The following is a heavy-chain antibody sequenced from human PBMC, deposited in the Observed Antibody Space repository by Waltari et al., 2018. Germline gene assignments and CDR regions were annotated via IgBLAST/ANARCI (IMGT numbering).Heavy chain of an antibody. V-gene: IGHV1-69*01. CDR1: GGTFSSYA. CDR2: IIPIFGTA. CDR3: ARDSAYYDILTGYYRGLGY. J-gene: IGHJ4*02. D-gene: IGHD3-9*01. Sequence: QVQLVQSGAEVKKPGSSVKVSCKASGGTFSSYAISWVRQAPGQGLEWMGGIIPIFGTANDAQKYQGRVTITADESTSTAYMELSSLRSEDTAVYYCARDSAYYDILTGYYRGLGYWGQGTLVTVSS.